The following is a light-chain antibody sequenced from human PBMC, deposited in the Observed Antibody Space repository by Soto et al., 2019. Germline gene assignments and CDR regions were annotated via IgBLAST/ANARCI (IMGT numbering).Light chain of an antibody. CDR1: TSNIGKTF. Sequence: QSVLTQPPSASGTPGQTVNISCSGSTSNIGKTFVYWYQHFPGAAPKLLIYRNTLRPSGVPDRFSAYKSGTSTSLAISGLRSEDEADYYCASWDNNMSGYVFGTGKKVTVL. J-gene: IGLJ1*01. V-gene: IGLV1-47*01. CDR3: ASWDNNMSGYV. CDR2: RNT.